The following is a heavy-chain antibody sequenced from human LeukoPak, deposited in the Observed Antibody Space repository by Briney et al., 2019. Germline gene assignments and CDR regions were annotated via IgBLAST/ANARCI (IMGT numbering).Heavy chain of an antibody. CDR1: GFTFSSYA. CDR2: ISGSGGST. D-gene: IGHD3-9*01. J-gene: IGHJ2*01. CDR3: AKEETYYDILTTTWYFDL. V-gene: IGHV3-23*01. Sequence: GGSLRLSCAASGFTFSSYAMSWVRQAPGKWLEWVSAISGSGGSTYYADSVEGRFTISRDNSKNTLYLQMNSLRAEDTAVYYCAKEETYYDILTTTWYFDLWGRGTLVTVSS.